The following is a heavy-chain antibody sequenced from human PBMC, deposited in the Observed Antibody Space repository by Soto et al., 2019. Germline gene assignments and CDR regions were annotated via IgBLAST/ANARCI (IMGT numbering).Heavy chain of an antibody. D-gene: IGHD4-17*01. CDR2: IFYSGST. Sequence: SETLSLTCTVSGGSISSYYWSWIRQPPGKGLEWIGYIFYSGSTNYNPSLKSRVTISVDRSKNQFSLKLSSVTAADTAVYYCARAHYGDYGYGMDVWGQGTTVTVSS. CDR1: GGSISSYY. CDR3: ARAHYGDYGYGMDV. V-gene: IGHV4-59*12. J-gene: IGHJ6*02.